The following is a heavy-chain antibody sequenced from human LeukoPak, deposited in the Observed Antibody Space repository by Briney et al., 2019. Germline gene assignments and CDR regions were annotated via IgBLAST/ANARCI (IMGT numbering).Heavy chain of an antibody. V-gene: IGHV4-39*01. D-gene: IGHD6-19*01. CDR1: GGSISSSSYY. Sequence: PSETLSLTCTVSGGSISSSSYYWGWIRQPPGKGLEWIGSIYYSGSTYYNPSLKSRVTISVDTSKNQFSLKLSSVTAADTAVYYCARHQESGWYIDYWGQGTLVTVSS. J-gene: IGHJ4*02. CDR2: IYYSGST. CDR3: ARHQESGWYIDY.